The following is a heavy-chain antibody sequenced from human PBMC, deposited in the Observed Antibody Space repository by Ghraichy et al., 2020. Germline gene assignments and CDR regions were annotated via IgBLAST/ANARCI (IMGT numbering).Heavy chain of an antibody. J-gene: IGHJ5*02. V-gene: IGHV4-59*01. CDR2: IYYSGST. CDR1: GGSISSYY. D-gene: IGHD4-23*01. CDR3: ARAVRTVVQSGVYNWFDP. Sequence: SETLSLTCTVSGGSISSYYWSWIRQPPGKGLEWIGYIYYSGSTNYNPSLKSRVTISVDTSKNQFSLKLSSVTAADTAVYYCARAVRTVVQSGVYNWFDPWGQGTLVTVSS.